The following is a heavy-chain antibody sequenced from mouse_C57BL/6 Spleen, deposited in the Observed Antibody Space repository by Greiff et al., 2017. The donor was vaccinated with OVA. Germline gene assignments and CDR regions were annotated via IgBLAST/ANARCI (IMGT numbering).Heavy chain of an antibody. V-gene: IGHV5-9-1*02. CDR3: TRNLLDYYAMDY. J-gene: IGHJ4*01. Sequence: EVQRVESGEGLVKPGGSLKLSCAASGFTFSSYAMSWVRQTPEKRLEWVAYISSGGDYIYYADTVKGRFTISRANARNTLYLQMSSLKSEDTAMYYCTRNLLDYYAMDYWGQGTSVTVSS. CDR2: ISSGGDYI. CDR1: GFTFSSYA.